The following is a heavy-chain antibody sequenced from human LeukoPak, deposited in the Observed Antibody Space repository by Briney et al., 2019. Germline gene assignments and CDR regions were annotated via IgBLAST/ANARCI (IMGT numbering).Heavy chain of an antibody. CDR2: IRYDGSNK. J-gene: IGHJ4*02. V-gene: IGHV3-30*02. CDR3: AKWSSVLHYYDSSLHFDY. Sequence: PGGSLRLSCAASGFTFSSYGMHWVRQAPGKGLEWVAFIRYDGSNKYYADSVKGRFTISRDNSKNTLHLQMNSLRAEDTAVYYCAKWSSVLHYYDSSLHFDYWGQGTLVTVSS. CDR1: GFTFSSYG. D-gene: IGHD3-22*01.